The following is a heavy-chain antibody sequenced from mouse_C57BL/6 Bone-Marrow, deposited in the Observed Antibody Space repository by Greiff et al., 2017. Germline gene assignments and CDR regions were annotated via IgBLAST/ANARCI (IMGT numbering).Heavy chain of an antibody. D-gene: IGHD1-1*01. V-gene: IGHV1-26*01. CDR3: APLYYYAPMDY. CDR2: INPNNGGT. J-gene: IGHJ4*01. Sequence: EVQLQQSGPELVKPGASVKISCKASGYTFTDYYMNWVKQSHGKSLEWIGDINPNNGGTSYNQKFKGKATLTVDKSSSTAYMELRSLTSEDSAVYYCAPLYYYAPMDYWGQGTSVTVSS. CDR1: GYTFTDYY.